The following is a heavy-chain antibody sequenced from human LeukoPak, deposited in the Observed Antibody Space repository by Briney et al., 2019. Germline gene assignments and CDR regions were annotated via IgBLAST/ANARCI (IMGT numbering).Heavy chain of an antibody. CDR2: ISSSSSYI. J-gene: IGHJ4*02. CDR1: GFTFSSYS. CDR3: ARDRPEYSSSSGFDY. V-gene: IGHV3-21*01. Sequence: PGGSLRLSCAASGFTFSSYSMNWVRQAPGKGLEWVSSISSSSSYIYYADSVKGRFTISRDNAKNSLYLQMNSLRAEDTAVYYCARDRPEYSSSSGFDYWGQGTLVTVSS. D-gene: IGHD6-6*01.